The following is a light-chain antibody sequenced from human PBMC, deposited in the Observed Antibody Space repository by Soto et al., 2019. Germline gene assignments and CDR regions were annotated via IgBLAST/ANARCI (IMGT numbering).Light chain of an antibody. J-gene: IGLJ1*01. CDR2: DVS. V-gene: IGLV2-14*01. Sequence: QSALTQPASVSGSPGQSITISCTGTSSDVGGYNNVSWYQQHPGKAPKLMIYDVSNRPSGVSNRFSASKSGNTASLTISGLQAEDEADSYCSSYTSSSTLYVFGTGTKVTVL. CDR3: SSYTSSSTLYV. CDR1: SSDVGGYNN.